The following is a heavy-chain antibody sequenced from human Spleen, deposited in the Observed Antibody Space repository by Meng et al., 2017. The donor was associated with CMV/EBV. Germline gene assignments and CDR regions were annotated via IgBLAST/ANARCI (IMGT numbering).Heavy chain of an antibody. Sequence: GGSLRLSCAASGFTFSSYAMHWVRQAPGKGLEWVAVISYDGSNKYYADSVKGRFTISRDNSKNTLYLQMNSLRAEDTAVYYCARDGGYWGQGTLVTVSS. J-gene: IGHJ4*02. CDR1: GFTFSSYA. CDR3: ARDGGY. V-gene: IGHV3-30-3*01. D-gene: IGHD3-16*01. CDR2: ISYDGSNK.